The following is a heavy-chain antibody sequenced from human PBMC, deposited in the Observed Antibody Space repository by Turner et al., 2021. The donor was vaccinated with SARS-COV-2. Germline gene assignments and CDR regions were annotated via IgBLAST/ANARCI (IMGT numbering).Heavy chain of an antibody. V-gene: IGHV3-74*01. CDR3: ARVGIAAAGPTFYYYYYGMDV. Sequence: EVQLVESGGSLVQPGGSLRLSCAASGFTFSSYWMHWVRQAPGKGLVWVSRINSDGSSTSYADSVKGRFTISRDNAKNTLYLQMNSLRAEDTAVYYCARVGIAAAGPTFYYYYYGMDVWGQGTTVTVSS. CDR1: GFTFSSYW. CDR2: INSDGSST. J-gene: IGHJ6*02. D-gene: IGHD6-13*01.